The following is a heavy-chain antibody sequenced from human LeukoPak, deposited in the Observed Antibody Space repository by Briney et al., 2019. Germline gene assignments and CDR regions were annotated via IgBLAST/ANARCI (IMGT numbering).Heavy chain of an antibody. CDR3: ARRLDSSGSAY. Sequence: TGGSLRLSCAASGFTFSDYWMSWVRQAPGKGLEWVSSISSSSSYIYYADSVKGRFTISRDNAKNSLYLQMNSLRAEDTAVYYCARRLDSSGSAYWGQGTLVTVSS. J-gene: IGHJ4*02. CDR2: ISSSSSYI. CDR1: GFTFSDYW. D-gene: IGHD6-19*01. V-gene: IGHV3-21*01.